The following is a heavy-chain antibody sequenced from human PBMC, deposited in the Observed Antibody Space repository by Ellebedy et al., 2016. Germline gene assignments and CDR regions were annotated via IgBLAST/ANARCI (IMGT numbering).Heavy chain of an antibody. CDR3: ARGGFCSSTSCYLRWFDP. CDR1: GGSISGSTYY. J-gene: IGHJ5*02. CDR2: FYYSGNT. D-gene: IGHD2-2*01. V-gene: IGHV4-39*07. Sequence: SETLSLTXTVSGGSISGSTYYWSWIRQPPGKGLEWIGSFYYSGNTYYNPSLKSRVTISVDTSKNQFSLKLSSVTAADTAVYYCARGGFCSSTSCYLRWFDPWGQGTLVTVSS.